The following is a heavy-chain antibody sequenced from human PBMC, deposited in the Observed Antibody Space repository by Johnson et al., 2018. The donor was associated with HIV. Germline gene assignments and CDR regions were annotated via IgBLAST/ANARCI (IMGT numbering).Heavy chain of an antibody. J-gene: IGHJ3*02. D-gene: IGHD5-18*01. V-gene: IGHV3-30*14. Sequence: HVQLVESGGGVVQPGRSLRLSCAASGFTFSSYAMHWVRQAPGKGLEWVAVISYDGNNKYYTDSVKGRFTISRDNSKNTLYLQMNSLRAEDTAVYYCTTGQLGGASDIWGQGTMVTVSS. CDR1: GFTFSSYA. CDR2: ISYDGNNK. CDR3: TTGQLGGASDI.